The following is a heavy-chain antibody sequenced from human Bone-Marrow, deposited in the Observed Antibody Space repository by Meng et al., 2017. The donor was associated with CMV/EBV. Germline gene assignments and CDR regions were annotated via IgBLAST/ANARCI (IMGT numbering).Heavy chain of an antibody. D-gene: IGHD6-6*01. CDR2: INPNRGGT. V-gene: IGHV1-2*02. CDR1: GYPFTDYY. J-gene: IGHJ4*02. CDR3: ARGVAAPDY. Sequence: QVPLVQSGAGGEKPGAVAKVLVKASGYPFTDYYFHWVPQAPGQGLGGVGWINPNRGGTNQAKKFQGRVTMTRETSISTAYTELSRLRSDDTAVYYFARGVAAPDYWGQGTLVTVSS.